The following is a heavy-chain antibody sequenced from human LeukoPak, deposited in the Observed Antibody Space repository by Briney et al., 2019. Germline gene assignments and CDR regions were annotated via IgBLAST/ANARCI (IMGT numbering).Heavy chain of an antibody. Sequence: ASVEVSCKVSGYTLTELSMHWVRQAPGKGLEWMGGFDPEDGETIYAQKFQGRVTMTEDTSTDTAYMELSSLRSEDTAVYYRATETLSSGYYYGDAFDIWGQGTMVTVSS. V-gene: IGHV1-24*01. CDR2: FDPEDGET. CDR3: ATETLSSGYYYGDAFDI. D-gene: IGHD3-22*01. J-gene: IGHJ3*02. CDR1: GYTLTELS.